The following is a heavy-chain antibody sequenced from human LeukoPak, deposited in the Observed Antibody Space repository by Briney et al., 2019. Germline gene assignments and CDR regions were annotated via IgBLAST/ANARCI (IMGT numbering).Heavy chain of an antibody. Sequence: SETLSLTCAVYGGSFSSYYWSWIRQPPGKGLEWIGYIYYSGSTYYNPSLKSRVTISVDTSKNQFSLKLSSVTAADTAVYYCARDLDGDYESWFDPWGQGTLVTVSS. J-gene: IGHJ5*02. CDR3: ARDLDGDYESWFDP. V-gene: IGHV4-59*12. CDR2: IYYSGST. D-gene: IGHD4-17*01. CDR1: GGSFSSYY.